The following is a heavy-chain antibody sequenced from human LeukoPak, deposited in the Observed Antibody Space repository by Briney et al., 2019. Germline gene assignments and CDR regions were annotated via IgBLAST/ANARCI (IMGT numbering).Heavy chain of an antibody. CDR2: LNPSGRST. CDR3: ARGGVRWGNWFDP. CDR1: GYSFPSYF. D-gene: IGHD4-23*01. V-gene: IGHV1-46*01. J-gene: IGHJ5*02. Sequence: GASVKVSCKASGYSFPSYFIHWVRQAPGQGLEWMGILNPSGRSTSFAQKFQGRVTMTWDTSTRTVYMELSSLRSEDTAVYYCARGGVRWGNWFDPWGQGTLVTVSS.